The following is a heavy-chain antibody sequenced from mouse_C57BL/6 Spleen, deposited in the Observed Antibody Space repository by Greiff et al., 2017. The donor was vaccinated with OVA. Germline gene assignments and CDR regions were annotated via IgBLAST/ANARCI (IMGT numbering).Heavy chain of an antibody. Sequence: QVQLQQSGPELVKPGASVKISCKASGYAFSSSWMNWVKQRPGKGLEWIGRIYPGDGDTNYNGKFKGKATLTADKSSSTAYMQLSSLTSEDSAVYVCARGDYDYDAAWFAYWGQGTLVTVSA. CDR1: GYAFSSSW. CDR3: ARGDYDYDAAWFAY. J-gene: IGHJ3*01. CDR2: IYPGDGDT. V-gene: IGHV1-82*01. D-gene: IGHD2-4*01.